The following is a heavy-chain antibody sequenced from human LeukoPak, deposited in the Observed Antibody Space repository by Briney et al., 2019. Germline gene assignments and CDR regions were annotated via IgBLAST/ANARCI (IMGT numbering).Heavy chain of an antibody. CDR1: GGTFSSYA. J-gene: IGHJ4*02. D-gene: IGHD5-18*01. CDR3: AGAPLNSYGGDPYFDY. CDR2: IIPILGIA. V-gene: IGHV1-69*04. Sequence: SVKVSCKASGGTFSSYAISWVRQAPGQGLEWMGRIIPILGIANYAQKFQGRVTITADKSTSTAYTELSSLRSEDTAVYYCAGAPLNSYGGDPYFDYWGQGTLVTVSS.